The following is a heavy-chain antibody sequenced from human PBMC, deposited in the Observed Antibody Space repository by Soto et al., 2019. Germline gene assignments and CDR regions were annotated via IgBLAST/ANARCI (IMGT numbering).Heavy chain of an antibody. CDR2: IFYSGST. CDR1: GGSISNYY. Sequence: SETLSLTCTVSGGSISNYYWSWIRQPPGRGLEWIGHIFYSGSTNYNPSLKSRVTISVDTSKNQFSLKLSSVTAADTAVYYCARHDSSSWYYYYYGMDVWGQGTTVTVSS. CDR3: ARHDSSSWYYYYYGMDV. D-gene: IGHD6-13*01. J-gene: IGHJ6*02. V-gene: IGHV4-59*08.